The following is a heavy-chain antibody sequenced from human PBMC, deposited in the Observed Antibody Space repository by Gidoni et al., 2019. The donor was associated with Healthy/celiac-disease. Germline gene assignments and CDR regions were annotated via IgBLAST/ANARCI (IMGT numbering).Heavy chain of an antibody. Sequence: QVQLVQSGAEVKKPGASVKVSCKASVYTFTRYYMHWVRQAPGQGLECIGIINPSGGSTSYAQKFQGRVTMTRDTSTSTVYMGRSSLRSEDTAVYYCAGGVKRGGGAGNYFDYWGQGTLVTVSS. CDR3: AGGVKRGGGAGNYFDY. CDR1: VYTFTRYY. J-gene: IGHJ4*02. V-gene: IGHV1-46*01. CDR2: INPSGGST. D-gene: IGHD2-21*01.